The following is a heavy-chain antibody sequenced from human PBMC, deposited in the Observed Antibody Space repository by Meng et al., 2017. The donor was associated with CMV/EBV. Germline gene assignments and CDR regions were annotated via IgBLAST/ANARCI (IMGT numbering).Heavy chain of an antibody. J-gene: IGHJ4*02. CDR1: GYTFTSDG. CDR3: ARARVGEEYYFDY. V-gene: IGHV1-18*01. Sequence: QVPSVADGAAVQKPGASVKVSCKASGYTFTSDGISWVRQAPGRGLEWMGWISAYNGNTNYAQKLQGRVTMTTDTSTSTAYMELRSLRSDDTAVYYCARARVGEEYYFDYWGQGTLVTVSS. CDR2: ISAYNGNT. D-gene: IGHD3-10*01.